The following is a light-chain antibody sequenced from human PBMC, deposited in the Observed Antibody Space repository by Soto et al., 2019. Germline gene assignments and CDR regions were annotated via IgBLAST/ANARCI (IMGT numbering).Light chain of an antibody. CDR3: CSYAGSYAHVV. Sequence: QSALTQPRSVSGSPGQSVTISYTGTSSDVGGYNYVSWYQQHPGKAPKLMIYDVSKRPSGVPDRFSGSKSGNTASLTISGLQAEDEADYYCCSYAGSYAHVVFGGGTKLTVL. CDR1: SSDVGGYNY. J-gene: IGLJ2*01. CDR2: DVS. V-gene: IGLV2-11*01.